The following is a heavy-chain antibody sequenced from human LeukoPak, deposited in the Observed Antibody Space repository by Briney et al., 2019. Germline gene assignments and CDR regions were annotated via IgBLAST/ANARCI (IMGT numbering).Heavy chain of an antibody. Sequence: SETLSLTCTVSGGSISSSSYYWGWIRQPPGKGLEWIGSIYYSGSTYYNPSLKSRVTISVDTSKNQFSLKLSSVTAADTAVYYCARHLAPSSGYLTLDYWGQGTLVTVSS. J-gene: IGHJ4*02. CDR2: IYYSGST. V-gene: IGHV4-39*01. CDR1: GGSISSSSYY. CDR3: ARHLAPSSGYLTLDY. D-gene: IGHD3-22*01.